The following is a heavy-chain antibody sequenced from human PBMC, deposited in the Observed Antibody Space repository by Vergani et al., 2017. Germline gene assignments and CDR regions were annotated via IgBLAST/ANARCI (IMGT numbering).Heavy chain of an antibody. D-gene: IGHD7-27*01. Sequence: EVQLLESGGGLVQPGGSLRLSCAVSGLTFSTYAMSWVRQAPGRGLEWVSAVSGNGDRTYYADSVKGRFTISRDNSKNTLYLQMNSLRAEDTAVYYCAKMGVKLGSDYWGQGTPVSVSS. J-gene: IGHJ4*02. CDR2: VSGNGDRT. V-gene: IGHV3-23*01. CDR3: AKMGVKLGSDY. CDR1: GLTFSTYA.